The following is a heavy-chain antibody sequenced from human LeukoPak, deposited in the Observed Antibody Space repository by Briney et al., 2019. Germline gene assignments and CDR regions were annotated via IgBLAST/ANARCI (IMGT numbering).Heavy chain of an antibody. V-gene: IGHV4-59*08. CDR1: GGSMSSYY. D-gene: IGHD4-17*01. CDR3: ASLTVGGIRNGDYGAEYFQH. CDR2: IYYSGST. Sequence: SETLSLTCTVSGGSMSSYYWGWIRQPPGKGLEWIGYIYYSGSTNYNPSLKSRVTISVDTSKNQFSLKLSSVTAADTAVYYCASLTVGGIRNGDYGAEYFQHWGQGTLVTVSS. J-gene: IGHJ1*01.